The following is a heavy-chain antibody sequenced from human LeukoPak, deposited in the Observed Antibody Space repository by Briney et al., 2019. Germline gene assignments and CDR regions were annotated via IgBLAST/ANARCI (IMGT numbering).Heavy chain of an antibody. CDR1: GYTFTSNY. CDR3: ARDQEGFDY. V-gene: IGHV1-46*01. CDR2: IYPRDGST. Sequence: ASVKVSCKASGYTFTSNYIHWVRQAPGQGLEWMGMIYPRDGSTSYAQKFQGRVTVTRDTSTSTVHMELSGLGSEDTAVYYCARDQEGFDYRGQGTLVTVSS. J-gene: IGHJ4*02.